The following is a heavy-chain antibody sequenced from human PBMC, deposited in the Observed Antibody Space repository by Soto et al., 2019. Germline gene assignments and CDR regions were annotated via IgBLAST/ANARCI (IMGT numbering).Heavy chain of an antibody. J-gene: IGHJ5*02. Sequence: QVQLVQSGAEVKKPGASVKASCKASGHTFTSYYMHWVRQAPGQGLEWMGIINPSGGPTTYAQKCQGRITKTRDTATTTVYMELSSLRSDHTAVYYCARDGCITATCAGGGNWFDPWGQGTLVTVSS. CDR2: INPSGGPT. CDR1: GHTFTSYY. CDR3: ARDGCITATCAGGGNWFDP. D-gene: IGHD3-10*01. V-gene: IGHV1-46*01.